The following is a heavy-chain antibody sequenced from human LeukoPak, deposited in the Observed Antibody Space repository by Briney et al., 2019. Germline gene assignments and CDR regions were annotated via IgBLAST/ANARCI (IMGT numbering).Heavy chain of an antibody. Sequence: ASVKVSCKASGYTFTSYYMHWVRQAPGQGLEWMGWISAYNGNTNYAQKLQGRVTMTTDTSTSTAYMELRSLRSDDTAVYYCARDRGAHHTKNFDYWGQGTLVTVSS. J-gene: IGHJ4*02. CDR1: GYTFTSYY. V-gene: IGHV1-18*04. D-gene: IGHD3-10*01. CDR3: ARDRGAHHTKNFDY. CDR2: ISAYNGNT.